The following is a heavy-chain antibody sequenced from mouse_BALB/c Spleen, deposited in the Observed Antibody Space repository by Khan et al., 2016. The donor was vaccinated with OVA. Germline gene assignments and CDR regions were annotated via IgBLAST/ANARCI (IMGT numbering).Heavy chain of an antibody. CDR2: IWGGGTT. CDR3: AKLLWSHYYAMDY. D-gene: IGHD1-1*02. V-gene: IGHV2-6-5*01. J-gene: IGHJ4*01. Sequence: QVQLKQSGPGLVAPSQSLSITCTVSGFSLTDYGVGWIRQPPGKGLEWLGVIWGGGTTYYNQVLKSRLSISKDNSKSQVFLKMNSLQTDDTAMYYCAKLLWSHYYAMDYWGQGTSVTVSS. CDR1: GFSLTDYG.